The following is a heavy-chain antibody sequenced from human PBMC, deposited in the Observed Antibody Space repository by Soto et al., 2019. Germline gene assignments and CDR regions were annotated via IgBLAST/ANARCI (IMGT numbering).Heavy chain of an antibody. D-gene: IGHD5-12*01. CDR2: IIPILGIA. CDR3: ARDPEAEMATNL. V-gene: IGHV1-69*08. Sequence: QVQLVQSGAEVKKPGSSVKVSCKASGGTFSSYTISWVRQAPGQGLEWMGRIIPILGIANYAQKFQGRVTIXAXXSTSTASMELSSLRSEDTAVYYCARDPEAEMATNLWGQGTLVTVSS. CDR1: GGTFSSYT. J-gene: IGHJ5*02.